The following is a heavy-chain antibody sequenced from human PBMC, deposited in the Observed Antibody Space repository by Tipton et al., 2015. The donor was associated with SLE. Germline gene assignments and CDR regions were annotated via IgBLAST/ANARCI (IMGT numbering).Heavy chain of an antibody. D-gene: IGHD3-10*01. CDR2: IYYSGST. J-gene: IGHJ4*02. V-gene: IGHV4-59*01. CDR1: GGSISSYY. CDR3: ARGPGAGDFDY. Sequence: TLSLTCTVSGGSISSYYWSWIRQPPGKGLEWIGYIYYSGSTNYNPSLKSRVTISVDTSKNQFSLKLSSVTAADTAVYYCARGPGAGDFDYWGLGTLVTVSS.